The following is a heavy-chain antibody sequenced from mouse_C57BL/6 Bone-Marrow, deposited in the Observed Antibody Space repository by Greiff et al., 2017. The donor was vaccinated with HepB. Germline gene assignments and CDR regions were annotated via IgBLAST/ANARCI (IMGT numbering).Heavy chain of an antibody. D-gene: IGHD2-1*01. Sequence: VQLQQPGAELVKPGASVKLSCKASGYTFTSYWMHWVKQRPGQGLEWIGMIHPNSGSTNYNEKFKSKATLTVDKSSSTAYMQLSSLTSEDSAVYYCASYYGNYGRYFDVWGTGTTVTVSS. J-gene: IGHJ1*03. CDR3: ASYYGNYGRYFDV. V-gene: IGHV1-64*01. CDR1: GYTFTSYW. CDR2: IHPNSGST.